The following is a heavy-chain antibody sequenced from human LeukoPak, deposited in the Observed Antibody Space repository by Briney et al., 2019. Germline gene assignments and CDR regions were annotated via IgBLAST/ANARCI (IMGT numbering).Heavy chain of an antibody. J-gene: IGHJ4*02. CDR1: GFTFDDYG. CDR3: AKDCSSTSCYTGDY. CDR2: INWNGGST. D-gene: IGHD2-2*02. V-gene: IGHV3-20*04. Sequence: PGGSLRLSCAASGFTFDDYGMSWVRHAPGKGLEWVSGINWNGGSTGYADSVKGRFTISRDNAKNSLYLQMNSLRAEDTAVYYCAKDCSSTSCYTGDYWGQGTLVTVSS.